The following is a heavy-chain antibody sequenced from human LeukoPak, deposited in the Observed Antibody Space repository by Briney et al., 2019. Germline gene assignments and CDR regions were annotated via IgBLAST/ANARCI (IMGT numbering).Heavy chain of an antibody. CDR2: IYYSGSP. J-gene: IGHJ4*02. Sequence: PSETLSLTCTVSGGSISSYYWTWIRQPPGKGLEWIGYIYYSGSPNYNPSLKSRVSISVDTSKNQFSLKLSSVTAADTAVYYCASLIAVAGYYFDYWGQGTLVTVSS. CDR1: GGSISSYY. D-gene: IGHD6-19*01. V-gene: IGHV4-59*08. CDR3: ASLIAVAGYYFDY.